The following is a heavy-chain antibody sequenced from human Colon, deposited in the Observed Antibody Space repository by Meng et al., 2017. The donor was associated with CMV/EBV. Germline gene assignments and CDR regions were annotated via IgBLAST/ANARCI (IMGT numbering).Heavy chain of an antibody. V-gene: IGHV4-4*07. J-gene: IGHJ4*02. D-gene: IGHD1-26*01. CDR2: IYSSGSP. Sequence: RLQESGPGLLKRSGALSLTVSSSCGPTRSYCRTWIPHSPAKGLEWIGRIYSSGSPNHTPSLESRVTMSVDTSKNQFSLRVTSVTAADTAVYYCARASAWREDYFDYWGQGTLVTVSS. CDR3: ARASAWREDYFDY. CDR1: CGPTRSYC.